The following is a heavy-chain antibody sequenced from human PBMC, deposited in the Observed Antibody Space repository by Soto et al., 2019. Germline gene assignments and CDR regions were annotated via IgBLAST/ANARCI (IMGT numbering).Heavy chain of an antibody. CDR1: GFISDDRV. CDR2: IGVRDSAT. Sequence: EVQLLESGGNWVQPGGSLRLSCGVSGFISDDRVMTWVRQAPGNGLQWVSTIGVRDSATHYADSVKGRFTISRDNSKKTVHLQMNSLGVDDTALYLCAREGFSSGKAGGFDIWGQGTMVTVSS. D-gene: IGHD6-19*01. V-gene: IGHV3-23*01. J-gene: IGHJ3*02. CDR3: AREGFSSGKAGGFDI.